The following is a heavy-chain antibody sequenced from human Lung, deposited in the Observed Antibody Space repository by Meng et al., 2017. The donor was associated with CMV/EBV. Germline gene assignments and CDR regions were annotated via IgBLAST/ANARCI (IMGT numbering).Heavy chain of an antibody. CDR1: GFTFSSYW. V-gene: IGHV3-7*01. CDR3: ARRPWGLDV. J-gene: IGHJ6*02. CDR2: INQDGSEK. Sequence: ETLSLTCAASGFTFSSYWMSWVRQAPGKGLEWVANINQDGSEKYYVDSVEGRFTISRDNAKDSLYLQMNALRAEDTAVYYCARRPWGLDVWGQGSTVTSP.